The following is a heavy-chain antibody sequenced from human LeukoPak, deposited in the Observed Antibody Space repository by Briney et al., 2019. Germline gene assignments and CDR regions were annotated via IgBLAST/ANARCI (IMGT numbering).Heavy chain of an antibody. CDR1: GFTFSSYS. Sequence: TGGSLRLSCAASGFTFSSYSMNWVRQAPGKGLEWVSYISSSSTTIYYADSVKGRFTISRDNAKNSLYLQMNSLKVEDTAVYYCARAMTTEANDYWGQGTLVTVSS. J-gene: IGHJ4*02. D-gene: IGHD4-11*01. CDR2: ISSSSTTI. V-gene: IGHV3-48*01. CDR3: ARAMTTEANDY.